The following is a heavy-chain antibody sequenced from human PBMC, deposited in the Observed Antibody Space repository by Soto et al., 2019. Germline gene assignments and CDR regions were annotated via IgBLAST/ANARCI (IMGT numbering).Heavy chain of an antibody. Sequence: GASVKVSCKASGYTFTSYGISWVRQAPGQGLEWMGWISAYNGNTNYAQKLQGRVTMTTDTSTSTTYMELRSLRSDDTAVYYCARDGNGYRSGGGYDYWGQGTLVTVSS. D-gene: IGHD6-19*01. CDR2: ISAYNGNT. CDR3: ARDGNGYRSGGGYDY. J-gene: IGHJ4*02. CDR1: GYTFTSYG. V-gene: IGHV1-18*01.